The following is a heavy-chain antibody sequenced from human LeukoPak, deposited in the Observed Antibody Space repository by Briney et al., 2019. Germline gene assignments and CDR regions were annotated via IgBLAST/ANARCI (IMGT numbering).Heavy chain of an antibody. CDR1: GYTFNNYG. V-gene: IGHV1-18*01. Sequence: GASVKVSCKTSGYTFNNYGISWVRQAPGQGLEWMGWISGYNGYTNSAQQFQGRVTLTMDKSTSTAYMELSSLRSEDTAVYYCARSKSGGSHLFDYWGQGTLVTVSS. CDR3: ARSKSGGSHLFDY. J-gene: IGHJ4*02. D-gene: IGHD2-15*01. CDR2: ISGYNGYT.